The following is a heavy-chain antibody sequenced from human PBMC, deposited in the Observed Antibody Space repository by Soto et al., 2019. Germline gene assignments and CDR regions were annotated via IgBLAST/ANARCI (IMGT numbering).Heavy chain of an antibody. D-gene: IGHD1-1*01. Sequence: GGSLRLSCAASGFTFSSYSMNWVRQAPGKGLEWVSYISSSSSTIYYADSVKGRFTISRDNAKNSLYLQMNSLRAEDTAAYYCASLRRNPDYYLDYWGQGTLVTVSS. CDR1: GFTFSSYS. CDR2: ISSSSSTI. J-gene: IGHJ4*02. CDR3: ASLRRNPDYYLDY. V-gene: IGHV3-48*04.